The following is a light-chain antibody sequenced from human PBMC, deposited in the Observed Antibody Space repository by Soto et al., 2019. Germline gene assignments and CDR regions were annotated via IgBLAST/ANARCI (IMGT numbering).Light chain of an antibody. Sequence: DIQMTQSPSSLSASVGERVTITCRASQSISSHLNWYQQKPGKAPKLLIYEASSLQTGVPSRFSGSGSGTEFTLSISSLQPDDFATYYCQHYNGYPWTFGQGTKVDIK. CDR1: QSISSH. V-gene: IGKV1-5*03. CDR2: EAS. CDR3: QHYNGYPWT. J-gene: IGKJ1*01.